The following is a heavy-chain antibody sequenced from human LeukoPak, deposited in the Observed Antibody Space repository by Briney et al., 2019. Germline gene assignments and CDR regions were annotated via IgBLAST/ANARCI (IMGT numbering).Heavy chain of an antibody. D-gene: IGHD6-19*01. Sequence: PGGSLRLSCAASGFTFSNYAMSWVRQAPGKGLEWVSAISGSGGSTYYADSVKGRFTISRDNSKNTLYLQMNSLRAEDTAVYYCASLFIAVAGPIDYWGQGTLVTVSS. CDR3: ASLFIAVAGPIDY. V-gene: IGHV3-23*01. CDR2: ISGSGGST. CDR1: GFTFSNYA. J-gene: IGHJ4*02.